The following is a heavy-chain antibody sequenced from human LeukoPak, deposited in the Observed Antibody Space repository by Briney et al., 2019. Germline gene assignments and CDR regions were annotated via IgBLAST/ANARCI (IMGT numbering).Heavy chain of an antibody. V-gene: IGHV4-59*01. J-gene: IGHJ4*02. CDR2: IYYSGST. Sequence: SETLSLTCTVSGGSISSYYWSWIRQPPGKGLEWIGYIYYSGSTNYNPSLKSRVTISVDTSKNQFSLKLSSVTAADTAVYYCARQLVRRYYFDYWGQGTLVTVSS. D-gene: IGHD1-1*01. CDR3: ARQLVRRYYFDY. CDR1: GGSISSYY.